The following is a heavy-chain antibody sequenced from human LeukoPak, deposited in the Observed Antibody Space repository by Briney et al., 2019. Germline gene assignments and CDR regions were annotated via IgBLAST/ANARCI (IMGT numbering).Heavy chain of an antibody. CDR2: ISTSSSYI. CDR1: GFTFSSFG. Sequence: QPGRSLRLSCAASGFTFSSFGMNWVRQAPGKGLEWVSSISTSSSYIYYADSVKGRFTISRDNAQNSLYLQMNSLRAEDTAVYYCARVRRDYDILTGQYYFDYWGQGTLVTVSS. V-gene: IGHV3-21*01. D-gene: IGHD3-9*01. J-gene: IGHJ4*02. CDR3: ARVRRDYDILTGQYYFDY.